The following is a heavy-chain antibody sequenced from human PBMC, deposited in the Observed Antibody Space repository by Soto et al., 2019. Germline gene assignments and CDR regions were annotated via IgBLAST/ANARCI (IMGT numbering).Heavy chain of an antibody. J-gene: IGHJ4*02. Sequence: SVKVSCKASGFTFTSSAMQWVRQARGQRLEWIGWIVVGSGNTNYAQKFQERVTITRDMSTSTAYMELSSLRSEDTAVYYCAADPFDYDFWSGYYTSWGQGTLVTVSS. D-gene: IGHD3-3*01. CDR3: AADPFDYDFWSGYYTS. CDR1: GFTFTSSA. CDR2: IVVGSGNT. V-gene: IGHV1-58*02.